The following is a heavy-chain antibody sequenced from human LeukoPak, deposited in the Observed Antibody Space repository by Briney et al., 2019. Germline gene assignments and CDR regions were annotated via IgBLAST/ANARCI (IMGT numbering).Heavy chain of an antibody. Sequence: GASVKVSRKASGFTFTSSAMQWVRQARGQRLEWIGWIVVGSGNTNYAQKFQERVTITRDMSTSTAYMELSGLRSEDTAVYYCAADYYDSSGYLGFDPWGQGTLVTVSS. CDR2: IVVGSGNT. V-gene: IGHV1-58*02. CDR3: AADYYDSSGYLGFDP. J-gene: IGHJ5*02. D-gene: IGHD3-22*01. CDR1: GFTFTSSA.